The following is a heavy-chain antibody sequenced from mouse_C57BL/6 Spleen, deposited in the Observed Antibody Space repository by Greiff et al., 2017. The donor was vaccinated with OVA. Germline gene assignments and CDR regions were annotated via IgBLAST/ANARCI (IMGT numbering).Heavy chain of an antibody. CDR3: AREAAQYAMDY. D-gene: IGHD3-2*02. J-gene: IGHJ4*01. Sequence: QVQLQQPGAELVKPGASVKLSCKASGYTFTSYWMQWVKQRPGQGLEWIGEIDPSDSYTNYNQKFKGKATLTVDTSSSTAYMQLSSLTSEDSAVYYCAREAAQYAMDYWGQGTSVTVSS. CDR2: IDPSDSYT. V-gene: IGHV1-50*01. CDR1: GYTFTSYW.